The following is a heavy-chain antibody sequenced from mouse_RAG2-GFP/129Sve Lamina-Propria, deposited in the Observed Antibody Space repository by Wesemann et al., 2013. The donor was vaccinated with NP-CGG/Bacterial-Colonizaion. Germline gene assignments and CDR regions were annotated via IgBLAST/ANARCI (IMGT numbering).Heavy chain of an antibody. CDR3: ARRGYRYFDV. V-gene: IGHV1-12*01. Sequence: GNGATSYNQKFKGKATLTVDKSSSTAYMQLSSLTSEDSAVYFCARRGYRYFDVWGAGTTVTVSS. CDR2: GNGAT. J-gene: IGHJ1*01. D-gene: IGHD3-1*01.